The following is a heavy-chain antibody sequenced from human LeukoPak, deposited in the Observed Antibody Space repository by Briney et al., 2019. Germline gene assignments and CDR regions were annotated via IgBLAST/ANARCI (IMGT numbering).Heavy chain of an antibody. CDR2: ISGSGGST. Sequence: GGSPRLSCAASGFTFSSYAMSWVRQAPGKGLEWVSAISGSGGSTYYADSVKGRFTISRDNSKNTLYLQMNSLRAEDTAVYYCANGGTAMASRDYWGQGTLVTVSS. J-gene: IGHJ4*02. D-gene: IGHD5-18*01. CDR3: ANGGTAMASRDY. CDR1: GFTFSSYA. V-gene: IGHV3-23*01.